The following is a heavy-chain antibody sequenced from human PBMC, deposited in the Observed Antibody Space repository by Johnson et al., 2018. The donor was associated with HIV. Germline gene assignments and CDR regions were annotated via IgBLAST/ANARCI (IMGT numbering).Heavy chain of an antibody. D-gene: IGHD1-26*01. CDR3: SREMAWEDAFDV. V-gene: IGHV3-48*04. CDR1: GFTFSRCA. Sequence: EVQLVESGGGVVQPGRSLRLSCAASGFTFSRCAMHWVRQSPGKGLEWVSYISSSGSTKYYADSVKGRFTISRDNPKISLYLQMDSLRAEDTAVYYCSREMAWEDAFDVWGQGTMVTVSS. J-gene: IGHJ3*01. CDR2: ISSSGSTK.